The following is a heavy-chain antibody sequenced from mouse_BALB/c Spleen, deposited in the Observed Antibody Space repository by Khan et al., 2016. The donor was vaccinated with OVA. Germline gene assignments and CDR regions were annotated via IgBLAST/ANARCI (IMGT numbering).Heavy chain of an antibody. D-gene: IGHD1-1*01. CDR2: INPHIGET. J-gene: IGHJ2*01. CDR3: ARTYGSDFDY. Sequence: VQLKESGPELVKPGASVKISCKASGYSFTGYFMNWVMPSHGKSLEWIGRINPHIGETLYNQKFKGKATLTVDESSSTAHMELRSLASEDSAVYYCARTYGSDFDYWGQGTTLTVSS. V-gene: IGHV1-20*02. CDR1: GYSFTGYF.